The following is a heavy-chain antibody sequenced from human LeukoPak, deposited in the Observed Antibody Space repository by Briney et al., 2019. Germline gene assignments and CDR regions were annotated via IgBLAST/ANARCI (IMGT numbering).Heavy chain of an antibody. J-gene: IGHJ6*02. V-gene: IGHV3-74*01. CDR3: ARAGRQCSSTSCYVYYYGMDV. D-gene: IGHD2-2*01. CDR1: GFTLSSYS. CDR2: VNSDGSST. Sequence: PGGSLRLSCAASGFTLSSYSMNWVRQAPGKGLVWVSRVNSDGSSTNYAASVKGRFTISRDNAKNTLYLQMNSLRAEDTAVYYCARAGRQCSSTSCYVYYYGMDVWGQGTTVTVSS.